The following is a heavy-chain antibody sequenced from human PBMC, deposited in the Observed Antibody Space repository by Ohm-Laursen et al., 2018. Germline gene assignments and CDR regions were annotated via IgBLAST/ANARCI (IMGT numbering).Heavy chain of an antibody. J-gene: IGHJ5*02. CDR1: GYTFTGYY. V-gene: IGHV1-2*02. CDR3: ARGPPYIVVVPAAKVRFDP. CDR2: INPNSGGT. Sequence: ASVKVSCKASGYTFTGYYLHWVRQAPGQGLEWMGWINPNSGGTNYAQKFQGRVTMTRDTSISTAYMELSSLRSDDTAVYYCARGPPYIVVVPAAKVRFDPWGQGTLVTVSS. D-gene: IGHD2-2*01.